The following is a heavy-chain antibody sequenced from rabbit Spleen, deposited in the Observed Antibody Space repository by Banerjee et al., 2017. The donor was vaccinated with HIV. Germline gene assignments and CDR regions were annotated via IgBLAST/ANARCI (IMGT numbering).Heavy chain of an antibody. Sequence: QSLEESGGDLVKPGASLTLTCTASGFSFSGGYDMCWVRQAPGKGLEWIGCIGVGSGGSTWSASWAKGRFTISKTSSTTVTLQMTSLTAADTATYFCARDSSDSVRIHGYDLWGQGTLVTVS. D-gene: IGHD3-1*01. CDR1: GFSFSGGYD. CDR2: IGVGSGGST. CDR3: ARDSSDSVRIHGYDL. J-gene: IGHJ4*01. V-gene: IGHV1S40*01.